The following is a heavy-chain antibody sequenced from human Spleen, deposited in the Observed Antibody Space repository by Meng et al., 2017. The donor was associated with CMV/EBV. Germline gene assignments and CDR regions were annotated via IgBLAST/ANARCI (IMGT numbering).Heavy chain of an antibody. CDR1: GGSFSGYY. D-gene: IGHD5-18*01. CDR2: INHSGST. Sequence: QVQLQQWGAGLLKPSETLSLTCAVYGGSFSGYYWSWIRQPPGKGLEWIGEINHSGSTNYNPSLKSRVTISVDTSKNQFSLKLSSVTAADTAVYYCARGHWDSYGYLDYWGQGTLVTVSS. V-gene: IGHV4-34*01. CDR3: ARGHWDSYGYLDY. J-gene: IGHJ4*02.